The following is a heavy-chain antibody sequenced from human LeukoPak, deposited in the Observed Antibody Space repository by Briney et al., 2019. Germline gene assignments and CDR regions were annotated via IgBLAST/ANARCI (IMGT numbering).Heavy chain of an antibody. V-gene: IGHV3-23*01. CDR1: GITFSNSA. D-gene: IGHD5-24*01. CDR2: ITKSGDQT. CDR3: AKSAGKDGYRDVFDI. J-gene: IGHJ3*02. Sequence: GGSLRLSCVPSGITFSNSALSWVRQAPGKGLEWVSTITKSGDQTHYADSVRGLFTISRDIFKNTLYLQMNSLRAEDTAVYHCAKSAGKDGYRDVFDIWGQGTVVTVSS.